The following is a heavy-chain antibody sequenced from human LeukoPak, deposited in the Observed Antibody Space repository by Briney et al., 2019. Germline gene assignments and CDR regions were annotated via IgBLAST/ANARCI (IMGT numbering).Heavy chain of an antibody. CDR1: GFTFNRCW. J-gene: IGHJ4*02. V-gene: IGHV3-7*01. D-gene: IGHD3-22*01. Sequence: GGSLRLSCVVSGFTFNRCWMNWVRQAPGKGLEWVAHINPDGRDTYYVDSVKGRFTISRDNSKNTLHLQMNSLRAEDMAVYYCAREGSSGYYYPNFDYWGQGTLVTVSS. CDR3: AREGSSGYYYPNFDY. CDR2: INPDGRDT.